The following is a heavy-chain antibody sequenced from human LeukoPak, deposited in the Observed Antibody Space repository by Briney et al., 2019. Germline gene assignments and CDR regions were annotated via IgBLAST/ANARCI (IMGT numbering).Heavy chain of an antibody. Sequence: PSETLSLTCTVSGGSVSSGSYYWSWIRQPPGKGLEWIGYIYHRGSTDYNPSLKSQVTISVDTSKNQFSLKLTSVTAADTAVYYCAKYGGSGWVIDYWGQGTLVTVSS. V-gene: IGHV4-61*01. D-gene: IGHD6-19*01. CDR1: GGSVSSGSYY. CDR3: AKYGGSGWVIDY. CDR2: IYHRGST. J-gene: IGHJ4*02.